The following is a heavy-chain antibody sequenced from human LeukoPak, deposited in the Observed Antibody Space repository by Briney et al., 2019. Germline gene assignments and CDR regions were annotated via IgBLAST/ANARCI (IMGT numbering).Heavy chain of an antibody. V-gene: IGHV4-31*03. CDR1: GGSISSGGYY. Sequence: SQTLSLTCTVSGGSISSGGYYWSWIRQHPGKGLEWIGYIYYSGSTNYNPSLKSRVTISVDTSKNQFSLKLSSVTAADTAVYYCARGGVTTVVTRPFDYWGQGTLVTVSS. D-gene: IGHD4-23*01. J-gene: IGHJ4*02. CDR2: IYYSGST. CDR3: ARGGVTTVVTRPFDY.